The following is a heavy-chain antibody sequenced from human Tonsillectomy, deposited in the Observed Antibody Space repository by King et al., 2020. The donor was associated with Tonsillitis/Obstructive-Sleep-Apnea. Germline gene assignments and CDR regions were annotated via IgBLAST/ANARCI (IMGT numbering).Heavy chain of an antibody. Sequence: VQLVESGGGVVQPGRSLRLSCGASGFTFSSYSMHWVRQAPGKGLEWLALISYHGSDKYYADSVKGRFTISRDNSNNSLYLQLNILRDEYTAVYYCERDRSGWSPEYVQHWGQGTLVTVSS. V-gene: IGHV3-30*04. CDR2: ISYHGSDK. CDR1: GFTFSSYS. J-gene: IGHJ1*01. CDR3: ERDRSGWSPEYVQH. D-gene: IGHD6-19*01.